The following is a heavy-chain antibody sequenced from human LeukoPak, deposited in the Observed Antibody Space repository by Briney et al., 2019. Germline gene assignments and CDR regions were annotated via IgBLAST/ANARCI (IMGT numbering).Heavy chain of an antibody. CDR1: GITVSDNY. V-gene: IGHV3-66*01. CDR2: IYSGGST. Sequence: GGSLRLSCAASGITVSDNYMSWVRQAPGKGLEWVSIIYSGGSTFYADSVKGRFTISRDSAKNSLYLQMNSLRAEDTAVYYCAELGITMIGGVWGKGTTVTISS. D-gene: IGHD3-10*02. J-gene: IGHJ6*04. CDR3: AELGITMIGGV.